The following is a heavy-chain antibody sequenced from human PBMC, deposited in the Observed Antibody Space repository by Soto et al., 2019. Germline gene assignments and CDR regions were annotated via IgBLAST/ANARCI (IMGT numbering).Heavy chain of an antibody. CDR1: GGTFSSSG. CDR3: ARWPQTLGTADPYAVDV. J-gene: IGHJ6*02. Sequence: QVHLVQSGTEVKKPGSSVKVSCKASGGTFSSSGFSWVRQAPGQGLEWMGMIVPSLDTTKYAQKFQARVTITADRFTSTAYMELSSLRSEDTAVYYCARWPQTLGTADPYAVDVWGQGTRVIVSS. V-gene: IGHV1-69*09. CDR2: IVPSLDTT. D-gene: IGHD2-21*02.